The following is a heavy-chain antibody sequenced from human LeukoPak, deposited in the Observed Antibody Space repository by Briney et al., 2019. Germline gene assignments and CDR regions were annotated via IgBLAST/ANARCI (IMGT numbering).Heavy chain of an antibody. CDR3: AKRGVVIRGILVIGYHQEAYHYDF. V-gene: IGHV3-23*01. Sequence: GGSLRLSCAVSGINLSNYGMSWVRQAPGKGLEWVSYISERGGSTTYADSVKGRFTISRDTSLNTLYLQMNNLRAEDTAVYFCAKRGVVIRGILVIGYHQEAYHYDFWGQGVLVTVSS. J-gene: IGHJ4*02. D-gene: IGHD3-10*01. CDR2: ISERGGST. CDR1: GINLSNYG.